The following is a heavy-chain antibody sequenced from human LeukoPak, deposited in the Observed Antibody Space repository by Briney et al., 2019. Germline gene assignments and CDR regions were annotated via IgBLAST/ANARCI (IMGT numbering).Heavy chain of an antibody. CDR3: AREAGYSSSWDPHKKANAIDY. CDR1: GGTFTSYA. Sequence: ASVKVSCKASGGTFTSYAISWVRQATGQGLEWMGWMNPNSGNTGYAQKFQGRVTITRNTSISTAYMELSSLRSEDTAVYYCAREAGYSSSWDPHKKANAIDYWGQGTLVTVSS. D-gene: IGHD6-13*01. V-gene: IGHV1-8*01. CDR2: MNPNSGNT. J-gene: IGHJ4*02.